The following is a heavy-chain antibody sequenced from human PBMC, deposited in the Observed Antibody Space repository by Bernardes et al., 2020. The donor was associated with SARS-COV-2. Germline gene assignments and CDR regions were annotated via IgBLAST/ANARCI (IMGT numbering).Heavy chain of an antibody. CDR3: AKELWFGEKSSLDS. CDR1: GFTFDNYG. V-gene: IGHV3-30*18. D-gene: IGHD3-10*01. CDR2: FSYDGSST. J-gene: IGHJ4*02. Sequence: GGSLRLSCAASGFTFDNYGMHWVRQAPGKGLEWLAVFSYDGSSTYYADSVKGRFTISRDTSKNTLFLHLNSLRPEDTAVYYCAKELWFGEKSSLDSWGQGTLVTVSS.